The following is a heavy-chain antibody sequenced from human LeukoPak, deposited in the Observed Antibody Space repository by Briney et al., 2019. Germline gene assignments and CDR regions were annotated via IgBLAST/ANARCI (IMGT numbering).Heavy chain of an antibody. Sequence: PGGTLRLSCAASGFTISSYGMHWIRQAPGKGLEWVAAISYDGSNKYYADSVKGRFTISRDNSKNTLYLQMNSLRAEDTAVYYCAKGTQQLVLGWFDPWGQGTLVTVSS. CDR1: GFTISSYG. CDR3: AKGTQQLVLGWFDP. V-gene: IGHV3-30*18. CDR2: ISYDGSNK. J-gene: IGHJ5*02. D-gene: IGHD6-13*01.